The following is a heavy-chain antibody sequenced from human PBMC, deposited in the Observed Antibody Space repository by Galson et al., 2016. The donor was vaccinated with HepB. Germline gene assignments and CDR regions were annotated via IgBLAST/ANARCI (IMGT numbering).Heavy chain of an antibody. J-gene: IGHJ6*02. CDR1: GFTFNSHV. CDR3: TRDSYDDHYYYGMDV. CDR2: LNKDGTFA. Sequence: SLRLSCAASGFTFNSHVMHWVRQGPGKGLVWVSRLNKDGTFASYADSVKGRFTTFRDNAKNTLYLQMNSLRVGDTGAYYCTRDSYDDHYYYGMDVWGRGTTVIVSS. V-gene: IGHV3-74*01. D-gene: IGHD1-1*01.